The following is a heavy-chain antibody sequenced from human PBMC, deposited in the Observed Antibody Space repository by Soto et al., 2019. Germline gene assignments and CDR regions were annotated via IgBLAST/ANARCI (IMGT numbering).Heavy chain of an antibody. CDR2: IYHSGST. CDR1: SGSISSSNW. CDR3: ARDWGDRAAGMLYNWFDP. V-gene: IGHV4-4*02. J-gene: IGHJ5*02. Sequence: SETLSLTCAVSSGSISSSNWWSWVRQPPGKGLEWIGEIYHSGSTNYNPSLKSRVTISVDKSKNQFSLKLSSVTAADTAVYYCARDWGDRAAGMLYNWFDPWGQGTLVTVSS. D-gene: IGHD3-16*01.